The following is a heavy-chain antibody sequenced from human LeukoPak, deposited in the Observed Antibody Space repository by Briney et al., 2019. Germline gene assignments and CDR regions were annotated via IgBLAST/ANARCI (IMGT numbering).Heavy chain of an antibody. CDR3: ARGHSNYRSLYYYYMDV. J-gene: IGHJ6*03. D-gene: IGHD4-11*01. Sequence: ASVKVSCKASGYTFSNYGLIWVRQAPGQGLEWMGWISGYNGNTNNAQKFQGRISLTSDTSTNTVYMELRSLRSDDTAVYYCARGHSNYRSLYYYYMDVWGTGTTVTVSS. CDR1: GYTFSNYG. V-gene: IGHV1-18*01. CDR2: ISGYNGNT.